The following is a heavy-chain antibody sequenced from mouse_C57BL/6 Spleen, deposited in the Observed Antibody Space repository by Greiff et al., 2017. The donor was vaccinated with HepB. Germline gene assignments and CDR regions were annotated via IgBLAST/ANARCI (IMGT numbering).Heavy chain of an antibody. J-gene: IGHJ2*01. Sequence: EVQLQESGPGLVKPSQSLSLTCSVTGYSITSGYYWNWIRQFPGNKLEWMGYISYDGSNNYNPSLKNRISITRDTSKNQFFLKLNSVTTEDTATYYCARKSYSSSSYYFDYWGQGTTLTVSS. CDR2: ISYDGSN. V-gene: IGHV3-6*01. CDR3: ARKSYSSSSYYFDY. D-gene: IGHD1-1*01. CDR1: GYSITSGYY.